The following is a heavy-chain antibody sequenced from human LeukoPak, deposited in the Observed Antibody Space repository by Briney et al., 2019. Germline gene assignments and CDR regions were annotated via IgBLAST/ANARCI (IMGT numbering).Heavy chain of an antibody. Sequence: GGSLRLSCAASGRTFTDFWMNWVRLAPGRGLEWLANIKPDGNEKYYVDSVKGRFAISRDNAKNEVYLEMNSLRAEDTGVYYCSGRDSSRSPRAYWGQGTLVRVSS. CDR1: GRTFTDFW. V-gene: IGHV3-7*01. D-gene: IGHD2-2*01. CDR3: SGRDSSRSPRAY. J-gene: IGHJ4*02. CDR2: IKPDGNEK.